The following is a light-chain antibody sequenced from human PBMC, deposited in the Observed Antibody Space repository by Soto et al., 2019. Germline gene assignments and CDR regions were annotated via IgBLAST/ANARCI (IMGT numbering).Light chain of an antibody. Sequence: DIQMTQSPSSLSASVGDRVTITCRASQSISSYLNWYQQKPEKAPKLLIYAASSLQSGVPSRFSGSGSGTDFTLTISSLQPEDFATYYCQHYNSDSESFGQGTKVELK. CDR3: QHYNSDSES. CDR1: QSISSY. V-gene: IGKV1-39*01. J-gene: IGKJ1*01. CDR2: AAS.